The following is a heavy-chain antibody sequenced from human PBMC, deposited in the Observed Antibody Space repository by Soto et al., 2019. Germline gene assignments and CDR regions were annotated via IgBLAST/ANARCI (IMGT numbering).Heavy chain of an antibody. D-gene: IGHD2-21*02. CDR1: GFTFSSYA. CDR3: AKTASMTIRDGFDH. CDR2: ISGSGSNP. Sequence: EVQVLESGGGLVQPGGSLRLSCAASGFTFSSYAMSWVRQAPGQGLEWVSAISGSGSNPYYADSVKGRFTISRDNSKNTLYLHMNSLRAEDTDLYDCAKTASMTIRDGFDHWGQGTLVTVSS. J-gene: IGHJ4*02. V-gene: IGHV3-23*01.